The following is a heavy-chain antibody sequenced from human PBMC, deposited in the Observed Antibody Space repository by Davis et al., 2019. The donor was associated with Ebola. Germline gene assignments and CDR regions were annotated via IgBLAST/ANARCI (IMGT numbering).Heavy chain of an antibody. CDR2: ISYGGTNK. V-gene: IGHV3-30*18. CDR3: AKSGGNYDRYYSYGVDV. Sequence: PGGSLRLSCAASGFTFSTYGMHWVRQAPGKGLEWVAVISYGGTNKYYADSVKGLFTISRDNSKNTLYLQMNSLRAEDTAVYYCAKSGGNYDRYYSYGVDVWGQGTTVNVSS. CDR1: GFTFSTYG. D-gene: IGHD4-11*01. J-gene: IGHJ6*02.